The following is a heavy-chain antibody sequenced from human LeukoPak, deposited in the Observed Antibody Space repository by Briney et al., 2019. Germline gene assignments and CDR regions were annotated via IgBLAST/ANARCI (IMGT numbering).Heavy chain of an antibody. V-gene: IGHV3-23*01. Sequence: GASLRLSCAASGFPFSSYSMTWVRQAPGKGLEWVSVISGSGGSTYYADSVKGRFTISRDNSKNTLHLQMNSLRAEDTAVYYCAKAPLRRYSYLYDDYWGQGTLVTVSS. D-gene: IGHD5-18*01. CDR2: ISGSGGST. CDR1: GFPFSSYS. CDR3: AKAPLRRYSYLYDDY. J-gene: IGHJ4*02.